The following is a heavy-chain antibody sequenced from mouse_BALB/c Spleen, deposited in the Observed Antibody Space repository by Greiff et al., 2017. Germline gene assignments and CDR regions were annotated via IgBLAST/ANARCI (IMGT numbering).Heavy chain of an antibody. CDR2: IHYSGST. V-gene: IGHV3-1*02. Sequence: VQLKESGPELVKPSQSLSLSCTASGYSFTSCYSWHWIRQFPGNLLEWMGYIHYSGSTNYNPTLKSRISITRDTSKNQFFLQLNSVTAEDTATCYCARWGAHFDYWGQGTTLTVSA. CDR3: ARWGAHFDY. J-gene: IGHJ2*01. CDR1: GYSFTSCYS.